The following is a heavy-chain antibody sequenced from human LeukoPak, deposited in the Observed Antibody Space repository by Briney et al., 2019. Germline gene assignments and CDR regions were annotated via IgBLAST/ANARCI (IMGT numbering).Heavy chain of an antibody. CDR3: AKGARSHFDP. V-gene: IGHV4-4*07. J-gene: IGHJ5*02. Sequence: SETLSLTCTVSGGSISSYYWSWIRQPAGKGLEWIGRIYTSGNTNYNPSLKSRLTMSVDMSKNQFSLKLSSVTAADTAVYYCAKGARSHFDPWGQGTLVTVSS. CDR2: IYTSGNT. D-gene: IGHD2-15*01. CDR1: GGSISSYY.